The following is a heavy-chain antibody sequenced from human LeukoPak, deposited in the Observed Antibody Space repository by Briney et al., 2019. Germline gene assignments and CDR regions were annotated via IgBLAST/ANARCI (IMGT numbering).Heavy chain of an antibody. CDR1: GGSISSYY. Sequence: SETLSLTCTVSGGSISSYYWSWIRQPPGKALEGMGYIYYNGSTNYNPSLKSRVTISVDTSKNQFSLKLSSVTAADTAVYYCARRGDSSGWSVIDYWGQGTLVTVSS. D-gene: IGHD6-19*01. CDR2: IYYNGST. CDR3: ARRGDSSGWSVIDY. V-gene: IGHV4-59*08. J-gene: IGHJ4*02.